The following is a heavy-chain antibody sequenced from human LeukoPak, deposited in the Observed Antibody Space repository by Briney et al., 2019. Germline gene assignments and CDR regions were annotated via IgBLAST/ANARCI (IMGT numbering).Heavy chain of an antibody. J-gene: IGHJ4*02. CDR2: INPGDGST. V-gene: IGHV1-46*01. D-gene: IGHD6-19*01. CDR3: ARGGLYRSGWDLQGY. CDR1: GYTFTSYY. Sequence: GASVKVSCKASGYTFTSYYMHWVRQAPGQGLEWMGIINPGDGSTTYAQKFQGRVTMTRDTSTNTVYMELSSLRSEDTAVYYCARGGLYRSGWDLQGYWGQGTLVTVSS.